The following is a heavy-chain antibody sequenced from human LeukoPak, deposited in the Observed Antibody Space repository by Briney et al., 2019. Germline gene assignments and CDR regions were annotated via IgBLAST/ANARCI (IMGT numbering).Heavy chain of an antibody. D-gene: IGHD3-16*01. CDR1: GGSISSSSYY. Sequence: SETLSLTCTVSGGSISSSSYYWGWIRQPPGKGLEWIGSIYYSGSTYYSPSLKSRVTISVDTSKNQFSLKLSSVTAADTAVYYCARGLGWFDPWGQGTLVTVSS. J-gene: IGHJ5*02. V-gene: IGHV4-39*07. CDR2: IYYSGST. CDR3: ARGLGWFDP.